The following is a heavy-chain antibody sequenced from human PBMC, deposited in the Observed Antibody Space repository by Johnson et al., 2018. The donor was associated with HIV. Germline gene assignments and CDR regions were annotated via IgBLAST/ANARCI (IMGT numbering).Heavy chain of an antibody. J-gene: IGHJ3*02. CDR1: GFSFDDYD. V-gene: IGHV3-7*01. Sequence: VQLVESGGSVVRPGGSLRLSCAVSGFSFDDYDMTWVRQAPGKGLEWVANIKQDGSEKYYVDSVKGRFTISRDNAKNSLYLQMNSLRAEDTAVYYCARGRNAFDIWGQGTMVTVSS. CDR3: ARGRNAFDI. CDR2: IKQDGSEK.